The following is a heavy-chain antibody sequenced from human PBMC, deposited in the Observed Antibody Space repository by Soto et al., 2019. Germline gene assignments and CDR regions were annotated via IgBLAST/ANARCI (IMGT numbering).Heavy chain of an antibody. V-gene: IGHV1-69*12. CDR3: ATARAGKYQRLWGGWFDP. D-gene: IGHD2-2*01. Sequence: QVQLVQSGAEVKKPGSSVKVSCKASGGTFRRSAISWVRQAPGQGLEWMGGILPIFGTANYAQKFQGRVTMTADEATSTAYRERSSLRSEDTAVYYGATARAGKYQRLWGGWFDPWGQGTLVTVSS. CDR2: ILPIFGTA. CDR1: GGTFRRSA. J-gene: IGHJ5*02.